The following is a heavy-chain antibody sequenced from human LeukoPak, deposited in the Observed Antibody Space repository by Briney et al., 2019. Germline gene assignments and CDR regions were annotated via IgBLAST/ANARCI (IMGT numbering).Heavy chain of an antibody. D-gene: IGHD2-8*02. Sequence: PGGSLRLSCAASGFTFSSYWMHWVRQAPGKGLVWVSRIDSDGSSISYADSVRGRFTISRYNSKSTLSLQMNSLRAEDTAIYYCATYRQVLLPFESWGQGTLVTVSS. CDR2: IDSDGSSI. CDR1: GFTFSSYW. V-gene: IGHV3-74*01. CDR3: ATYRQVLLPFES. J-gene: IGHJ4*02.